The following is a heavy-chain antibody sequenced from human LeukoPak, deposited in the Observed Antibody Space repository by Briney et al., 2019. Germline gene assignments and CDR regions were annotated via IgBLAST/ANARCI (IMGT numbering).Heavy chain of an antibody. J-gene: IGHJ4*02. CDR2: IKEDGSED. D-gene: IGHD5-24*01. V-gene: IGHV3-7*01. Sequence: GGSLRLSCAASGFTFSRAWMSWVRQAPGKGLEWVANIKEDGSEDYYADSVKGRFAISKDNAKNSLYLQMNNLRAEGTAMYYCARDADGYEDWGQGTLVTVSS. CDR1: GFTFSRAW. CDR3: ARDADGYED.